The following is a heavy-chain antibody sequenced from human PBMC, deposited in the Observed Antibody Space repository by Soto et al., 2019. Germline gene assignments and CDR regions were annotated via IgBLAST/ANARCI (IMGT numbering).Heavy chain of an antibody. D-gene: IGHD6-6*01. CDR1: GDSVSSNSAA. J-gene: IGHJ3*02. V-gene: IGHV6-1*01. Sequence: SQTLSLTCAISGDSVSSNSAAWNWIRQSPSRGLEWLGRTYYRSKWYNDYAVSVKSRITINPDTSKNQFSLQLNSVTPEDTALYYCARDLRYSSSGPDAFDIWGQGTMVTVSS. CDR2: TYYRSKWYN. CDR3: ARDLRYSSSGPDAFDI.